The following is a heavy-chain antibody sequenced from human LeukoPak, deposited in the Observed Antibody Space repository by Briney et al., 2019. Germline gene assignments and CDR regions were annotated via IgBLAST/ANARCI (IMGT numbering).Heavy chain of an antibody. CDR3: ARGTFKDGLDV. D-gene: IGHD2/OR15-2a*01. J-gene: IGHJ6*02. CDR2: IYSSGSI. Sequence: SETLSLTCTVSGGSISSYYWSWIRQPAGKGLEWIGRIYSSGSINHNPSLKSRVTLSVDTSKNQFSLKLTSVAAADTAVYYCARGTFKDGLDVWGQGTTATVSS. V-gene: IGHV4-4*07. CDR1: GGSISSYY.